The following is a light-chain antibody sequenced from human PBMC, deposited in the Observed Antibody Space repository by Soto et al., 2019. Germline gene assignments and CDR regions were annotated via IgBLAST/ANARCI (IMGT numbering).Light chain of an antibody. Sequence: QSVLTQPPSVSGAPGQRVTISCTGSSSNIGAGSDVHWYQQFPGTAPKLLIYANINLPSGVPDRFSGSKSGTSASLAITGLQAEDEADYYCQSYDSSLSGFYVFGSGTKLTVL. V-gene: IGLV1-40*01. CDR3: QSYDSSLSGFYV. CDR2: ANI. CDR1: SSNIGAGSD. J-gene: IGLJ1*01.